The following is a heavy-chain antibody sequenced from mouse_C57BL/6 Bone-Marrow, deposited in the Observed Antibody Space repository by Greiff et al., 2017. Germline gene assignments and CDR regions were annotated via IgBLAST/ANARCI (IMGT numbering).Heavy chain of an antibody. CDR3: ARAWFAY. Sequence: VQLQQSGAELVRPGASVTLSCKASGYTFTDYYINWVKQRPGQGLEWIARIYPGSGNTDYNEKFKGKATLTAEKSSRTAYMQLSSLTSEVAAVYFCARAWFAYWGQGTLVTVSA. CDR1: GYTFTDYY. V-gene: IGHV1-76*01. J-gene: IGHJ3*01. CDR2: IYPGSGNT.